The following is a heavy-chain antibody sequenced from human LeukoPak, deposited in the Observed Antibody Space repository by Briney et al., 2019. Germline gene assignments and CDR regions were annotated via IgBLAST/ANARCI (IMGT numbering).Heavy chain of an antibody. V-gene: IGHV4-59*08. CDR3: ARHEARGAFDI. CDR1: GGSISSYY. CDR2: IYYSGST. J-gene: IGHJ3*02. Sequence: PSETLSLTCTVSGGSISSYYWSWIRQPPGKGLEWIGYIYYSGSTNYNPSLKSRVTISVDTSKNQFSLKLSSVTAADTAVYYCARHEARGAFDIWGQGTMVTVSS. D-gene: IGHD3-10*01.